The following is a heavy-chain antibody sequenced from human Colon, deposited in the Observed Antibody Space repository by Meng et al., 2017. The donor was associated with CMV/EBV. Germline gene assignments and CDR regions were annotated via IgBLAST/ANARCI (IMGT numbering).Heavy chain of an antibody. J-gene: IGHJ5*02. CDR2: IKEDGSEK. D-gene: IGHD6-13*01. CDR3: ARGTSAAGTTGWFDP. Sequence: GESLKISCAASGFTFSNYWMTWLRQAPGRGLELVAHIKEDGSEKYFVGSVKGRFTISRDNAKNSLYLQMNSLRAEDTAVYYCARGTSAAGTTGWFDPWGQGTLVTVSS. CDR1: GFTFSNYW. V-gene: IGHV3-7*03.